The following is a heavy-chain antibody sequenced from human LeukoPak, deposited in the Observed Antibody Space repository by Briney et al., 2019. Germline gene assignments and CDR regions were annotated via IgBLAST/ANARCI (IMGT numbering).Heavy chain of an antibody. V-gene: IGHV4-61*05. D-gene: IGHD1-26*01. CDR3: ARGGAEWELPETNWFDP. J-gene: IGHJ5*02. Sequence: PPETLSLTCTVSGGSISSSSYYWGWIRQPPGKGLEWIGYIYYSGSTNYNPSLKSRVTISVDTSKNQFSLKLSSVTAADTAVYYCARGGAEWELPETNWFDPWGQGTLVTVSS. CDR2: IYYSGST. CDR1: GGSISSSSYY.